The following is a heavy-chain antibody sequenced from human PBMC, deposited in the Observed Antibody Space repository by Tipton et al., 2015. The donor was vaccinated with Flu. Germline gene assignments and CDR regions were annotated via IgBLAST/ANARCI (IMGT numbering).Heavy chain of an antibody. CDR2: ISGSGGST. CDR1: GITFSSYD. D-gene: IGHD4-17*01. J-gene: IGHJ4*02. Sequence: SLRLSCAASGITFSSYDMSWVRQAPGKGLEWVSAISGSGGSTYYADSVKGRLTISRDNSKNTLYLQMNSLRAEDTAVYYCAAMKRSYGEFDYWGQGTLVTVSS. CDR3: AAMKRSYGEFDY. V-gene: IGHV3-23*01.